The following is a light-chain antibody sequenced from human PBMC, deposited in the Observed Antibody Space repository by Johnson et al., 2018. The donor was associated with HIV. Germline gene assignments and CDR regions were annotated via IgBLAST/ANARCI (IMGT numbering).Light chain of an antibody. Sequence: QSVLTQPPSVSAAPGQKVTISCSGSSSNIGNNYVSWYQQLPGTAPKLLIYENNKRPSGIPDRFSGSKSGTSATLGITGLQTGDEADYYGGTWDSSLLLYVCCTGSKVTVL. J-gene: IGLJ1*01. CDR3: GTWDSSLLLYV. CDR1: SSNIGNNY. V-gene: IGLV1-51*02. CDR2: ENN.